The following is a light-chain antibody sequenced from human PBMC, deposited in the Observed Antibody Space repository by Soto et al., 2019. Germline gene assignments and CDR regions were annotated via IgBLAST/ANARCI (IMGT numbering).Light chain of an antibody. J-gene: IGKJ5*01. CDR2: AAS. Sequence: EILLPQSPGTLSLSPGDSATLSCRASPSLGSGYLAWYRQKPGQAPRILIYAASSRATGVPDRFSGSGSGTDFTLTISSLEPEDFAVYYCQQRGSWPPSITFGQGTRLEIK. CDR3: QQRGSWPPSIT. V-gene: IGKV3D-20*02. CDR1: PSLGSGY.